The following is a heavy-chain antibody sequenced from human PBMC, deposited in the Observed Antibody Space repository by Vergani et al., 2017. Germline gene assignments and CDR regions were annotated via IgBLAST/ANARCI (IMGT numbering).Heavy chain of an antibody. CDR3: ARDRSQAFDVWSGYLPPFHH. CDR2: ISPYNGNT. J-gene: IGHJ4*01. V-gene: IGHV1-18*01. CDR1: GYTFINYG. Sequence: QIQLEQSGPEVKKPGASVKVSCKASGYTFINYGLTWVRQAPGQGLEWMGWISPYNGNTNFAQTVKDRVTLTTDTATNTAYMELRSLESDDTAVYYCARDRSQAFDVWSGYLPPFHHWGQGTQVTVSS. D-gene: IGHD3-3*01.